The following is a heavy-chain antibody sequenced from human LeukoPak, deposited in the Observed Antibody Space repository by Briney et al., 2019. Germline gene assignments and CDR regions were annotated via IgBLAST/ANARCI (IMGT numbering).Heavy chain of an antibody. V-gene: IGHV3-64D*06. CDR2: ISSNGGST. CDR1: GFTFSSYA. CDR3: VKGGWFGELLTGFDY. D-gene: IGHD3-10*01. Sequence: GSLRLSCSASGFTFSSYAMHWVRQAPGKGLEYVSAISSNGGSTYYADSVKGGFTISRDNSKNTLYLQMSSLRAEDTAVYYCVKGGWFGELLTGFDYWGQGTLVTVSS. J-gene: IGHJ4*02.